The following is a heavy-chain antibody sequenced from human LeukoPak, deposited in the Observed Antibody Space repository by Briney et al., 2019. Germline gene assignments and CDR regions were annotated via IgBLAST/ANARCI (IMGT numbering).Heavy chain of an antibody. CDR1: GGSISSYY. Sequence: SETLSLTCTVSGGSISSYYWSWIRQPPGKGLEWIGYIYYSGSTNYNPSLKSRVTISVDTSKNQFSLKLSSVTAADTAVYYCAGRLDIVVVVAATSKVFDYWGQGTLVTVSS. CDR3: AGRLDIVVVVAATSKVFDY. V-gene: IGHV4-59*12. J-gene: IGHJ4*02. CDR2: IYYSGST. D-gene: IGHD2-15*01.